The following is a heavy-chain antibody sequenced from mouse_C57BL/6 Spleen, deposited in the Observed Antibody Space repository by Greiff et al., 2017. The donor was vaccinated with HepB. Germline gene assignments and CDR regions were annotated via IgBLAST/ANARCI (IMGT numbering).Heavy chain of an antibody. V-gene: IGHV1-15*01. CDR2: IDPETGGT. CDR3: TRWELTGGY. CDR1: GYTFTDYE. Sequence: VQLQQSGAELVRPGASVTLSCKASGYTFTDYEMHWVKQTPVHGLEWIGAIDPETGGTAYNQKFKGKAILTADKSSSTAYMELRSLTSEDSAVYYCTRWELTGGYWGQSTTLTVSS. J-gene: IGHJ2*01. D-gene: IGHD4-1*01.